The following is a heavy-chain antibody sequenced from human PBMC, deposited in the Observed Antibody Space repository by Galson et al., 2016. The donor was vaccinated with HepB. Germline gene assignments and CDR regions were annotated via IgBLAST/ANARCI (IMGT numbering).Heavy chain of an antibody. CDR1: GFTFSTYA. Sequence: SLRLSCAASGFTFSTYAMVWVRQAPGKGLEWVSGISGSGGSTYYADSVKGRFTISRDNPKNTLYPQMNSLRAEDTAVYYCAKDRGKYVGYYPFDHWGQGTLVTVSS. CDR3: AKDRGKYVGYYPFDH. D-gene: IGHD3-22*01. V-gene: IGHV3-23*01. CDR2: ISGSGGST. J-gene: IGHJ4*02.